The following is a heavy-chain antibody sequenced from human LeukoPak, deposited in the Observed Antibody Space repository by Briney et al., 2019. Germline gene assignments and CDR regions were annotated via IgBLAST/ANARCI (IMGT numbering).Heavy chain of an antibody. Sequence: PGGSLRLSCAASGFTFSSYGMHWVRQAPGKGLEWVAFIRYDGSNKYYADSVKGRFTISRDNSKNTLYLQMNSLRAEDTAVYYCAKAFYSSSWYLVYWGQGTLVTVSS. J-gene: IGHJ4*02. D-gene: IGHD6-13*01. CDR2: IRYDGSNK. CDR1: GFTFSSYG. V-gene: IGHV3-30*02. CDR3: AKAFYSSSWYLVY.